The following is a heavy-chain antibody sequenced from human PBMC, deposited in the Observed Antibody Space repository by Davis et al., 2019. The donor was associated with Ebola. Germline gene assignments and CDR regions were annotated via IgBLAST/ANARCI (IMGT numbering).Heavy chain of an antibody. J-gene: IGHJ4*02. CDR3: ARGRRGGSYWDW. V-gene: IGHV3-30*03. Sequence: GGSLRLSCEASGFNFNTYSINWVRQAPGKGLEWLAVVSYNGNLIYYADSVKGRFSISRDNSRSTVYLQMNNLRPADTAFYFCARGRRGGSYWDWWGQGTLVTVSS. CDR1: GFNFNTYS. CDR2: VSYNGNLI. D-gene: IGHD1-26*01.